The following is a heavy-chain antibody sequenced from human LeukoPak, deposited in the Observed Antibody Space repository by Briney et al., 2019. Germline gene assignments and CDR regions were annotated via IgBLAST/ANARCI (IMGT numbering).Heavy chain of an antibody. CDR2: ISAYNGNT. CDR1: GYTFTSYG. D-gene: IGHD3-22*01. V-gene: IGHV1-18*01. J-gene: IGHJ4*02. CDR3: ARDTPAIEGGPSYYYDSSGHDY. Sequence: ASVKVSCKASGYTFTSYGISWVRQAPGQGLEWMGWISAYNGNTNYAQKLQGRVTMTTDTSTSTAYMELRSLRSDDTAVYYCARDTPAIEGGPSYYYDSSGHDYWGQGTLVTVSS.